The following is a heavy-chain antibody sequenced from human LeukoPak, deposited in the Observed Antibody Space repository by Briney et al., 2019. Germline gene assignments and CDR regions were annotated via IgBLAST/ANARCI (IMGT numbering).Heavy chain of an antibody. D-gene: IGHD6-6*01. CDR1: GYSFTSYW. CDR2: IYPADSDT. Sequence: GESLKISCKGSGYSFTSYWIGWVRQMPGKGLEWMGIIYPADSDTRYSPSFQRQVTISADKSISTAYLQWSSLKASDTAMYYCARRSSIPARLFDYWGQGTLVTVSS. J-gene: IGHJ4*02. CDR3: ARRSSIPARLFDY. V-gene: IGHV5-51*01.